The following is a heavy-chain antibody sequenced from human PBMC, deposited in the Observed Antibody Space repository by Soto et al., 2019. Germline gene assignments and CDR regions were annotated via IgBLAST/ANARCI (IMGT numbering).Heavy chain of an antibody. CDR2: INSDGSST. CDR1: GFTFSSYW. CDR3: ARAPPGGASITIYSMDV. V-gene: IGHV3-74*01. J-gene: IGHJ6*02. Sequence: GGSLRLSCAASGFTFSSYWMHWVRQAPGKGLVWVSRINSDGSSTRYADSVKGRFTISRDNAKNTLYLQMNSLRAEDTAVYYCARAPPGGASITIYSMDVWGQGTTVTVSS. D-gene: IGHD3-9*01.